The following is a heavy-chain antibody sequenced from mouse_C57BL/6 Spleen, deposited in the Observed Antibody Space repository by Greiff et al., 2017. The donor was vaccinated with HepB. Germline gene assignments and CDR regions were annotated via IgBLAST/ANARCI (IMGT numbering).Heavy chain of an antibody. CDR3: ARRPYYYGSSYGYFDV. Sequence: EVKLVESGGGLVKPGGSLKLSCAASGFTFSDYGMHWVRQAPEKGLEWVAYISSGSSTIYYAVTVKGRFTISRDNAKNTLFLQMTSLRSEDTAMYYCARRPYYYGSSYGYFDVWGTGTTVTVSS. J-gene: IGHJ1*03. D-gene: IGHD1-1*01. CDR1: GFTFSDYG. CDR2: ISSGSSTI. V-gene: IGHV5-17*01.